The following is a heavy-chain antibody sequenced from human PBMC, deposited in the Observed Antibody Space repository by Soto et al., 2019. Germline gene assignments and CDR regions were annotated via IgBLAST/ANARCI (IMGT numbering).Heavy chain of an antibody. J-gene: IGHJ6*02. CDR1: GFTFSSYA. Sequence: GGSLRLSCAASGFTFSSYAMSWVRQAPGKGLEWVSAISGSGGSTYYADSVKGRFTISRDNSKNTLYLQMNSLRAEDTAVYYCAKDPGYSYGPGYYGMDVWGQGTTVTVSS. CDR3: AKDPGYSYGPGYYGMDV. D-gene: IGHD5-18*01. CDR2: ISGSGGST. V-gene: IGHV3-23*01.